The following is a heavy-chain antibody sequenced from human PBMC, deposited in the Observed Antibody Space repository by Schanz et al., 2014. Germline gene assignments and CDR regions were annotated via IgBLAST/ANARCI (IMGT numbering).Heavy chain of an antibody. D-gene: IGHD3-3*01. J-gene: IGHJ4*02. CDR1: GFTFNNYG. CDR2: IWYDGTDR. V-gene: IGHV3-33*06. Sequence: QVQLVESGGGVVRPGRSLRLSCAASGFTFNNYGMHWVRQAPGKGLEWVAVIWYDGTDRYYADSVKGRFTISRDNSKNIVFLQMNSLRVEDTAVYYCAKDPYDYWSGYSYFDYWGQGTLVTVSS. CDR3: AKDPYDYWSGYSYFDY.